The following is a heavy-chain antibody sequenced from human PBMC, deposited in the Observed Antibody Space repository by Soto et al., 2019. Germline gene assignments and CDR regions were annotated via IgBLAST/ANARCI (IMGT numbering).Heavy chain of an antibody. D-gene: IGHD3-3*01. CDR1: GFTFSNAW. CDR2: IKSKTDGGTT. CDR3: TTENGQMFWSGYYREGTFDY. Sequence: GGSLRLSCAASGFTFSNAWMSWVRQAPGKGLEWVGRIKSKTDGGTTDYAAPVKGRFTISRDDSKNTLYLQMNSLKTEDTAVYYCTTENGQMFWSGYYREGTFDYWGQGTLVTVSS. V-gene: IGHV3-15*01. J-gene: IGHJ4*02.